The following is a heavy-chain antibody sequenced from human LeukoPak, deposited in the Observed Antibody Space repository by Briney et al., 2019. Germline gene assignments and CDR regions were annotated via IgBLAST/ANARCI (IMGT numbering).Heavy chain of an antibody. J-gene: IGHJ4*02. V-gene: IGHV3-30*03. Sequence: GGSLRLSCAASGFTFSSYGMHWVRQAPGKGLEWVAVISYDGSNKYYADSVKGRFTISRDNSKNTLYLQMNSLRAEDTAVYYCARLGLTYGSGSLALDYWGQGTLVTVSS. CDR3: ARLGLTYGSGSLALDY. CDR1: GFTFSSYG. D-gene: IGHD3-10*01. CDR2: ISYDGSNK.